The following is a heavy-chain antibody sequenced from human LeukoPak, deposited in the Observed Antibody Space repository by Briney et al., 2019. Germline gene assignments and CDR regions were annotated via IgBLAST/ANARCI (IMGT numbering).Heavy chain of an antibody. V-gene: IGHV4-59*01. CDR1: GGSISSYY. CDR2: IYYSGST. Sequence: SETLSLTCTVSGGSISSYYWSWIRQPPGKGLEWIGYIYYSGSTNYNPSLKSRVTISVDTSKNQFSLKLSFVTAADTAVYYCARAEPLYYYGMDVWGKGTTVTVSS. CDR3: ARAEPLYYYGMDV. J-gene: IGHJ6*04.